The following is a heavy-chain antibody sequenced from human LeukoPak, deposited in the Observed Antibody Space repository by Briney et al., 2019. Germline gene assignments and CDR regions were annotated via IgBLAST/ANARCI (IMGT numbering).Heavy chain of an antibody. V-gene: IGHV3-23*01. J-gene: IGHJ3*02. CDR2: ISGSGGST. Sequence: GGSLRLSCAASGFTFSSYAMSWVRQAPGKGLEWVSAISGSGGSTYYADSVKGRFTISRDNSKNTLYLQMNSLRAEDTAAYYCATRIAVAGIRSAFDIWGQGTMVTVSS. D-gene: IGHD6-19*01. CDR3: ATRIAVAGIRSAFDI. CDR1: GFTFSSYA.